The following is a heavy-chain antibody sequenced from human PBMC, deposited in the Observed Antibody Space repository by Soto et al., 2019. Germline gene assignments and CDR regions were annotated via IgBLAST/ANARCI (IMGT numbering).Heavy chain of an antibody. V-gene: IGHV1-46*01. D-gene: IGHD3-22*01. Sequence: TSVKVSCKDSGYTFTSYGIRWVRQAPGQGLEWMGWINPSGGGTSYAQKFQGRVTMTRDTSTSTVYMELSSLRSEDTAVYYCARDRNVRDYYDSSGQLNWFDHWGQGTLGTVSS. J-gene: IGHJ5*02. CDR1: GYTFTSYG. CDR3: ARDRNVRDYYDSSGQLNWFDH. CDR2: INPSGGGT.